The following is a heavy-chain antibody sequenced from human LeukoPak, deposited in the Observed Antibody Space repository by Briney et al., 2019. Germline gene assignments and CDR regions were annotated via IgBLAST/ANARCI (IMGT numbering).Heavy chain of an antibody. CDR1: GFTFSDYN. D-gene: IGHD2-15*01. CDR3: ARVLRYCSGGNCYSGGLGYMDV. Sequence: GGSLRLSCAASGFTFSDYNMRWIRQALGKGLEWVSSISRSGSTKYYADSVKGRFTISRDNAKNSLFLQMNSLRAEDTAVYYCARVLRYCSGGNCYSGGLGYMDVWGKGTTVTISS. V-gene: IGHV3-11*01. J-gene: IGHJ6*03. CDR2: ISRSGSTK.